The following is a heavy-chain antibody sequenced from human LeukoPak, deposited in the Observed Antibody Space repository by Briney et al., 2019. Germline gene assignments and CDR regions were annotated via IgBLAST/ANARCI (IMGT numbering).Heavy chain of an antibody. CDR2: IWYDGSNK. V-gene: IGHV3-33*01. J-gene: IGHJ4*02. CDR3: ARSASGSYYNGPDY. Sequence: PGRSLRLSCAASGFTFSSYGMHWARQAPGKGLEWVAVIWYDGSNKYYADSVKGRFTISRDNSKNTLYLQMNSLRAEDTAVYYYARSASGSYYNGPDYWGQGTLVTVSS. CDR1: GFTFSSYG. D-gene: IGHD3-10*01.